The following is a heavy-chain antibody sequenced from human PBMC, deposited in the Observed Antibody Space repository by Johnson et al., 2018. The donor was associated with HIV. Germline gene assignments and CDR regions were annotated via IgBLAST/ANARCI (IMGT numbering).Heavy chain of an antibody. CDR1: GFTFSDYY. CDR3: ARERGYSGYDGDRDAFDI. D-gene: IGHD5-12*01. V-gene: IGHV3-11*04. Sequence: VQLVESGGGLVKPGGSLRLSCAASGFTFSDYYMSWIRQAPGKGLEWVSYISTSGSTLYYADSVKGRFTISRDNSNNTPNLQLNSLRAGDTAVYYCARERGYSGYDGDRDAFDIWCQGTMVTVSS. J-gene: IGHJ3*02. CDR2: ISTSGSTL.